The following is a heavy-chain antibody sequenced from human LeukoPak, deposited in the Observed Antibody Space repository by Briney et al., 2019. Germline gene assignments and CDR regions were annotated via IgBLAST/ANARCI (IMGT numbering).Heavy chain of an antibody. J-gene: IGHJ4*02. V-gene: IGHV4-39*07. CDR2: VFYSGTT. CDR3: ARGGYQQTSTFDF. Sequence: SETLSLTCAVSGDSIRSSPYYWVWIRPPAGKGLEWIGGVFYSGTTYYNPSLKSRVTISVDTSKNQFSLQLRSVTAADTAVYYSARGGYQQTSTFDFWGQGTLVIVSS. D-gene: IGHD5-18*01. CDR1: GDSIRSSPYY.